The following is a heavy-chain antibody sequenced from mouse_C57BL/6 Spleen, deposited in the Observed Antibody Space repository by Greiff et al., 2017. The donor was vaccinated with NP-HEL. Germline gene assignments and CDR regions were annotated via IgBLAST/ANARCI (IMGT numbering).Heavy chain of an antibody. CDR3: ARYYGRSYAMDY. V-gene: IGHV1-55*01. CDR1: GYTFTSYW. CDR2: IYPGSGST. Sequence: QVQLQQPGAELVKPGASVKMSCKASGYTFTSYWITWVKQRPGQGLEWIGDIYPGSGSTNHNEKFKSKATLTVDTSSSTAYMQLSSLTSEDSAVYYCARYYGRSYAMDYWGQGTSVTVSS. D-gene: IGHD1-1*01. J-gene: IGHJ4*01.